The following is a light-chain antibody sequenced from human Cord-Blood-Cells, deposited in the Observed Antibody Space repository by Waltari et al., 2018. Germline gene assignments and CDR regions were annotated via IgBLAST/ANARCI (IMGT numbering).Light chain of an antibody. J-gene: IGLJ1*01. V-gene: IGLV2-14*03. CDR2: DVS. CDR1: SSAVGGYNY. CDR3: SSYTSSSTYV. Sequence: QSALTQPASVSGSPGQSITISCTGTSSAVGGYNYVSWYQPHPGKAPKLMIYDVSNRPAGVANRFSGSKAGNTASLTISGRQAEDEADYYCSSYTSSSTYVFGTGTKVTVL.